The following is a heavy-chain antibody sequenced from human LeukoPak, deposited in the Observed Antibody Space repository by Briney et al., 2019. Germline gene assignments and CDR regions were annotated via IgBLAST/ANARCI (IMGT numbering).Heavy chain of an antibody. CDR1: GYTFTSYG. Sequence: ASVKVSCKASGYTFTSYGISWVRQAPGQGLEWMGWISAYNGNTNYAQKLQGRVTMTTDTSTSTAYMELRSLRSDDTAVYYCARFLVPAAKSGRWVYYYYMDVWGKGTTVTVSS. CDR3: ARFLVPAAKSGRWVYYYYMDV. CDR2: ISAYNGNT. V-gene: IGHV1-18*01. D-gene: IGHD2-2*01. J-gene: IGHJ6*03.